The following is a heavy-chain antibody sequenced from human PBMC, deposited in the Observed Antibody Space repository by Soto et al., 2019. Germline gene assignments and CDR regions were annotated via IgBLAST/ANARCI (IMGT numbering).Heavy chain of an antibody. J-gene: IGHJ4*02. D-gene: IGHD2-15*01. Sequence: EVQQVESGGGLVQPGRSLRLSCAASGFTFDDYAMHWVRQPPGKGLEWVSGITWNSGSKDYADSVKGRFTISRDNRKNSLYLQMNSLRGEDSALYYCTTTFPNDDSRVVAYWGQGTLVTVSS. CDR1: GFTFDDYA. CDR2: ITWNSGSK. CDR3: TTTFPNDDSRVVAY. V-gene: IGHV3-9*01.